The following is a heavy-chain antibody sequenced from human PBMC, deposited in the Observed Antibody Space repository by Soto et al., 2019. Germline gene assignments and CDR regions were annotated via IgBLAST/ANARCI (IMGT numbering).Heavy chain of an antibody. CDR2: IYYSGET. CDR3: ARDQGGEFLKGSGMDV. J-gene: IGHJ6*02. D-gene: IGHD3-10*01. CDR1: GDSISRYY. V-gene: IGHV4-59*01. Sequence: QVQLQESGPGLVKPSETLSLTCTVSGDSISRYYWSWIRLSPGKGLEWIGYIYYSGETNYNPSVKRLVTISVDRTKNQFSLKLSSVTAADTAVYYCARDQGGEFLKGSGMDVWGQGTTVTVSS.